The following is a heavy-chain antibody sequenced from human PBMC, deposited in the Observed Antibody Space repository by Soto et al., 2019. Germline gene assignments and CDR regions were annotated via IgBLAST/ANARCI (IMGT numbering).Heavy chain of an antibody. D-gene: IGHD1-26*01. Sequence: QVQLVESGGGVVQPGRSLRLSCAASGFTFGIYGMHWVRQAPGKGLEWVAVIWYDGSIKYHADSVKGRFTISRDNSNNPVYLQMNSLRDEDTAVYYCARATSGSFDALDMWGQGTMVTVSS. CDR3: ARATSGSFDALDM. V-gene: IGHV3-33*01. CDR1: GFTFGIYG. J-gene: IGHJ3*02. CDR2: IWYDGSIK.